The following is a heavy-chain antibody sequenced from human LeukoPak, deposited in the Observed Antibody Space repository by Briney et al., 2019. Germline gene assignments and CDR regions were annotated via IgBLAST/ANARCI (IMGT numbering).Heavy chain of an antibody. CDR3: AKDKVGSSSWYPQYFDY. J-gene: IGHJ4*02. D-gene: IGHD6-13*01. CDR1: GFTFGDYA. V-gene: IGHV3-9*01. Sequence: GGSLRLSCAASGFTFGDYAMHWVRQTPGKGLEWVSGISWNSGSIGYADSVKGRFTISRDNAKNSLYLQMNSLRAEDTALYYCAKDKVGSSSWYPQYFDYWGQGTLVTVSS. CDR2: ISWNSGSI.